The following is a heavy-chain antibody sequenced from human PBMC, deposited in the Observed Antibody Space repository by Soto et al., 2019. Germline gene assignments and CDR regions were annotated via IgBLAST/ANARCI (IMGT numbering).Heavy chain of an antibody. Sequence: ASVKVSCKASGYTFTSYGISWVRQAPGQGLEWMGWISAYNGNTNYAQKLQGRVTMTTDTSTSTAYMELRSLRSDDTAVYYCAGLAVAGTFDQREDENFDYWGQGTLVTVSS. CDR3: AGLAVAGTFDQREDENFDY. J-gene: IGHJ4*02. CDR1: GYTFTSYG. CDR2: ISAYNGNT. V-gene: IGHV1-18*01. D-gene: IGHD6-19*01.